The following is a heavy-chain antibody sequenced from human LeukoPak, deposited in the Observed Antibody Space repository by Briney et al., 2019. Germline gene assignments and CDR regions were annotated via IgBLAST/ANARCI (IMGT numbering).Heavy chain of an antibody. CDR2: IYYSGNT. D-gene: IGHD1-1*01. CDR3: ASVGTTGTTGDY. J-gene: IGHJ4*02. Sequence: SETLSLTCTVSGGSLSSYYWSWIRQSPGKGLEWIGYIYYSGNTNYNPSLKSRVTISVDTSKNQFSLKLSPVTAADTAVYYCASVGTTGTTGDYWGQGTLVTVSS. V-gene: IGHV4-59*01. CDR1: GGSLSSYY.